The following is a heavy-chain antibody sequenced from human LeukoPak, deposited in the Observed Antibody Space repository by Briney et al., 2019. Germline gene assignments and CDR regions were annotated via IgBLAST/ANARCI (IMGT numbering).Heavy chain of an antibody. V-gene: IGHV3-21*01. D-gene: IGHD3-10*02. CDR3: AELGITMIGGV. J-gene: IGHJ6*01. CDR2: ISSRSTYI. Sequence: PGGSLRLSCVASGFTFNNYSMNWVRQAPGKGLEWVSSISSRSTYIYYADSVKGRFTISRDNAKNSLYLQMNGLRAEDTAVYYCAELGITMIGGVWGKGTTVTISS. CDR1: GFTFNNYS.